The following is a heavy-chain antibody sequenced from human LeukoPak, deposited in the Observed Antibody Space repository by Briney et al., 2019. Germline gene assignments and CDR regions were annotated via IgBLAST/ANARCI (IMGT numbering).Heavy chain of an antibody. V-gene: IGHV3-48*04. CDR1: GFTFSSYS. D-gene: IGHD3-10*01. CDR2: ISSSGSTI. J-gene: IGHJ4*02. Sequence: GGSLRLSCAASGFTFSSYSMNWVRQAPGKGLEWVSYISSSGSTIYYADSVKGRFTISRDNAKNSLYLQMNSLRAEDTAVYYCARDLDYYGSGSYRRVDYFDYWGQGTLVTVSS. CDR3: ARDLDYYGSGSYRRVDYFDY.